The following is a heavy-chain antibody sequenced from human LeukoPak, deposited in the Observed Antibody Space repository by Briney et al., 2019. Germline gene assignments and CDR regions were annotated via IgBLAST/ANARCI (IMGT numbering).Heavy chain of an antibody. CDR1: GFTFSSYA. J-gene: IGHJ4*02. CDR2: ISGSGGST. D-gene: IGHD6-19*01. Sequence: GGSLRLSCAASGFTFSSYAMSWVRQAPGKGLEWVSAISGSGGSTYYADSVKGRFTFSRDNSKNTMYLQMNSLRAEDTAVYYCTIDRAPYSSGWYYGYWGQGTLVTVSS. V-gene: IGHV3-23*01. CDR3: TIDRAPYSSGWYYGY.